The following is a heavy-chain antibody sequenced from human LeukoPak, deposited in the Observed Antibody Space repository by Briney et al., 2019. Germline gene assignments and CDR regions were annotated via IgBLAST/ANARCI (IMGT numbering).Heavy chain of an antibody. CDR2: ISSSSSYI. V-gene: IGHV3-21*01. J-gene: IGHJ4*02. Sequence: GGSLRLSCAASGFTFSSYSMNGLRDSRGRGLEGVSSISSSSSYIYSADSVKGRFTISSDNAKNSLYLKINRLRAEDTAVYYCASCIAAATDYWGQGTLVTVSS. CDR3: ASCIAAATDY. CDR1: GFTFSSYS. D-gene: IGHD6-13*01.